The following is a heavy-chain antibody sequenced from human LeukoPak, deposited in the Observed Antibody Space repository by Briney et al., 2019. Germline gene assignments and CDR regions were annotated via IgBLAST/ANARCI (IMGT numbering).Heavy chain of an antibody. Sequence: GGSLRLSCAASGFTFSSYEMNWVRQAPGKGLEWVSYISSSGSTIYYADSVKGRFTISRDNAKNSLYLQMNSLRAEDTAVYYCARGGRGVAARTFDYWGQGTLVTVSS. D-gene: IGHD6-6*01. V-gene: IGHV3-48*03. CDR3: ARGGRGVAARTFDY. CDR2: ISSSGSTI. J-gene: IGHJ4*02. CDR1: GFTFSSYE.